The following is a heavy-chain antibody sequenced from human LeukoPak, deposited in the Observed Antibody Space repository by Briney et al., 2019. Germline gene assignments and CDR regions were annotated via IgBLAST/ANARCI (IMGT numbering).Heavy chain of an antibody. Sequence: SETLSLTCTVSGDSISSYYWSWIRQPPGKGLEWIGYIYYSGSTNYNPSLKSRVTISVDTSKNQFSLKLSSVTAADTAVYYCARGGSGWYNYYYYMDVWGKGTTVTVSS. CDR1: GDSISSYY. CDR2: IYYSGST. J-gene: IGHJ6*03. CDR3: ARGGSGWYNYYYYMDV. V-gene: IGHV4-59*12. D-gene: IGHD6-19*01.